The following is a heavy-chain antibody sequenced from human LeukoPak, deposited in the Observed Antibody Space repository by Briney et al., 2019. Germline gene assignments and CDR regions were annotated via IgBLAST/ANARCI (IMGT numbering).Heavy chain of an antibody. CDR1: GFTFSNFV. V-gene: IGHV3-23*01. D-gene: IGHD3-10*01. CDR3: AARTAVLLYFGELF. CDR2: ITTSGGGT. Sequence: GGSLRLSCAASGFTFSNFVMTWVRQAPGKGLEWVSSITTSGGGTYYADSVKGRFTISRDNSRNTLYLQMSSLGSEDTAVYYCAARTAVLLYFGELFGGQGTLVTVSS. J-gene: IGHJ4*02.